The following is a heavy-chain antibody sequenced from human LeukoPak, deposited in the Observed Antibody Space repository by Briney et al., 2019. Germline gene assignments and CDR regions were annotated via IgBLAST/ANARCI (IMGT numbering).Heavy chain of an antibody. Sequence: GGSLRLSCAASGFTFSSYWMSWVGQAPGKGRTGVAFTSFDGSNIYYADSAKGRFTISRDNSKNTLYMQMNSLRAEDTAVYYCAAEGGLRGIYPTTREAFNIWGQGTMVTVSS. CDR1: GFTFSSYW. CDR3: AAEGGLRGIYPTTREAFNI. J-gene: IGHJ3*02. CDR2: TSFDGSNI. V-gene: IGHV3-30-3*01. D-gene: IGHD1-26*01.